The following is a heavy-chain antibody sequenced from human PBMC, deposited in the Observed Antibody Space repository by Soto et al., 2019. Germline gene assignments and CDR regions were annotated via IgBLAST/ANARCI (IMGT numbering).Heavy chain of an antibody. CDR2: ISGSNGAT. D-gene: IGHD5-12*01. Sequence: QAQLVQSGAEVKKPGASVKVSCKFSGYNFINYGMTWVRQAPGQGLEWMGWISGSNGATKYAQRFQARLTLTTDTSTKTSYMELRSLRLDDTAVYYCARDSKWLIINGNWFDSWVQGTLVTVPS. CDR3: ARDSKWLIINGNWFDS. J-gene: IGHJ5*01. CDR1: GYNFINYG. V-gene: IGHV1-18*04.